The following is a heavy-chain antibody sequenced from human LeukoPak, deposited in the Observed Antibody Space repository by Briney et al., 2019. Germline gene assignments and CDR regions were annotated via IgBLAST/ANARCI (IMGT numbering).Heavy chain of an antibody. D-gene: IGHD6-13*01. J-gene: IGHJ4*02. CDR1: GYTLTGYY. Sequence: APVKVSRKASGYTLTGYYMHCVRQAPGQGLEWMGWINPDSGGTNYAQKFQGRVTMTRDTSISTAYMELSRLTSDDAAVYYCARGSRIVAAGTGIDYWGQGTLVTVSS. V-gene: IGHV1-2*02. CDR3: ARGSRIVAAGTGIDY. CDR2: INPDSGGT.